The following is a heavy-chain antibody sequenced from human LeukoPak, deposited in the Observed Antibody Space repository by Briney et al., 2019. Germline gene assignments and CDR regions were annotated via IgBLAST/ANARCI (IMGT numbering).Heavy chain of an antibody. Sequence: GGSLRLACAASGFTVSSNYMSWVGQAPGKGLEGVAVIYSGGSTYYADSVKGRFTISRDNSKKTLYLQMNSLRAEDTAVYYCARVLRTLVGATHRAEYFQHWGQGTLVTVSS. J-gene: IGHJ1*01. V-gene: IGHV3-53*01. D-gene: IGHD1-26*01. CDR3: ARVLRTLVGATHRAEYFQH. CDR1: GFTVSSNY. CDR2: IYSGGST.